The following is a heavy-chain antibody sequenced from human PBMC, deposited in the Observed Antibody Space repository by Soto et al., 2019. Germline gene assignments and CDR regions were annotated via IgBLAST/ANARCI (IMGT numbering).Heavy chain of an antibody. D-gene: IGHD3-22*01. V-gene: IGHV1-24*01. J-gene: IGHJ4*02. Sequence: GASVNVSCKVSGYTLTELSMHWVRQAPGKGLEWMGGFDPEDGETIYAQKFQGRVTMTEDTSTDTAYMELSSLRSEDTAVYYCATDVSDPDYYDSSGPYYFDYWGQGTLVTVSS. CDR3: ATDVSDPDYYDSSGPYYFDY. CDR1: GYTLTELS. CDR2: FDPEDGET.